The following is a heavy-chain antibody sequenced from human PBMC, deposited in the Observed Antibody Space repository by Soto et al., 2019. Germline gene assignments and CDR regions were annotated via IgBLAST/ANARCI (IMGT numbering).Heavy chain of an antibody. CDR1: GFTFSSQS. J-gene: IGHJ5*02. Sequence: PGGSLRLSCAASGFTFSSQSMNWVRQAPGKGLDWVSYISSSTSTIYYADSVKGPFTISRDNAKNSLYLQMNSLRAEDTAVYYCARDLSGSGRPGPGPNWFDPWGQGTLVTVSS. V-gene: IGHV3-48*01. CDR3: ARDLSGSGRPGPGPNWFDP. CDR2: ISSSTSTI. D-gene: IGHD3-10*01.